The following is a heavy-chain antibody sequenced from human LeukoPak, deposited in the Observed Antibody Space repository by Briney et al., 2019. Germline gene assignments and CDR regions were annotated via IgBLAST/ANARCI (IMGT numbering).Heavy chain of an antibody. CDR2: ISWNGGST. D-gene: IGHD6-19*01. V-gene: IGHV3-20*04. Sequence: GGSLRLSCAASGFTFSSYSMNWVRQAPGKGLEWVSGISWNGGSTAYADSLKGRFTISRDNAKNSLYLQMNSLRAEDTALYYCARDGTGYSSGWYRDYWGQGTLVTVSS. CDR3: ARDGTGYSSGWYRDY. CDR1: GFTFSSYS. J-gene: IGHJ4*02.